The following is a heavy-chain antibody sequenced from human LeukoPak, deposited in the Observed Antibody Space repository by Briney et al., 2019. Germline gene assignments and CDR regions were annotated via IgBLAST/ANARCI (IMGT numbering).Heavy chain of an antibody. CDR2: IYYTGST. D-gene: IGHD3-3*01. V-gene: IGHV4-59*01. Sequence: SETLSLTCAVSGDSISSDYWSWVRQPPGKGLEWIGYIYYTGSTNYNPSLKSRVAISVDTSKNQFSLKLSSVTAADTAVYYCARNRYDFWSGPNYYYYMDVWGKGTTVTVSS. CDR1: GDSISSDY. J-gene: IGHJ6*03. CDR3: ARNRYDFWSGPNYYYYMDV.